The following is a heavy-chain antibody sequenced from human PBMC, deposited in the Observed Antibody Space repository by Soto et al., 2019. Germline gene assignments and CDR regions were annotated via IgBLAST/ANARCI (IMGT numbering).Heavy chain of an antibody. J-gene: IGHJ1*01. CDR3: AAYGSGWTFEYFQR. Sequence: QVQLQESGPGLVKPSETLPLTCTVSGGSISSSSYYWGWFRQPPGKGLEWIGSLYYTGKTYYNPSRKNRVTIPADTSRNQFSLKLNSVTGADTAVFYCAAYGSGWTFEYFQRWGLGTLVTVSS. D-gene: IGHD6-19*01. CDR2: LYYTGKT. CDR1: GGSISSSSYY. V-gene: IGHV4-39*01.